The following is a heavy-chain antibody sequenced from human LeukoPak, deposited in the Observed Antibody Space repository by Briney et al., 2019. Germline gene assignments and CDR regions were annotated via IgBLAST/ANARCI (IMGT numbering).Heavy chain of an antibody. V-gene: IGHV1-2*02. J-gene: IGHJ4*02. CDR3: ATLTSYSSGWYYFDY. CDR1: GYTFTAYY. CDR2: IYPNTGGT. D-gene: IGHD6-19*01. Sequence: ASVKVSCKTSGYTFTAYYIHWMRQAPGQGLEWVGWIYPNTGGTRYSQKFQGRVTMTRDTSISTAYMELSRLRSDDTAVYYCATLTSYSSGWYYFDYWGQGTLVTVSS.